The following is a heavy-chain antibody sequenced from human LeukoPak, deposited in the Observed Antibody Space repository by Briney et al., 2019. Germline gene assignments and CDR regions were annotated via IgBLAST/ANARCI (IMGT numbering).Heavy chain of an antibody. CDR1: GFTFSSYD. Sequence: PGGSLRLSCAASGFTFSSYDMHWVRQATGKGLEWVSAIGTAGDTYYPGSVKGRFTISRENAKNSLYLQMNSLRAGDTAVYCCARGSIAAANFDYWGQGTLVTVSS. V-gene: IGHV3-13*04. D-gene: IGHD6-13*01. J-gene: IGHJ4*02. CDR2: IGTAGDT. CDR3: ARGSIAAANFDY.